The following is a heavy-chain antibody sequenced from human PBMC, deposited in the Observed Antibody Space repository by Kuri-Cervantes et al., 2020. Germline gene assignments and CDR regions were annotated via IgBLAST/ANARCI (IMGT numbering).Heavy chain of an antibody. Sequence: GGSLRLSCAASGFTFGSYAMTWVRQAPGMGLEWVSSIIGSGGSTYYADSVKGRFTISRDNAKNTLYLQMNSLRAEDTAVYYCARDLAPNYYMDVWGKGTTVTVSS. CDR3: ARDLAPNYYMDV. V-gene: IGHV3-23*01. CDR1: GFTFGSYA. CDR2: IIGSGGST. J-gene: IGHJ6*03.